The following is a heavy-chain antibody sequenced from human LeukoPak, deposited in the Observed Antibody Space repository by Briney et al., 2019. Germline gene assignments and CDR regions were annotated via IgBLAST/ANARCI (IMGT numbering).Heavy chain of an antibody. V-gene: IGHV3-74*01. CDR2: INSDGSST. D-gene: IGHD3-10*02. CDR3: AELGITMIGGV. J-gene: IGHJ6*04. Sequence: GGSLRLSCAASGFTFSSYWMHWVRQAPGKGLVWVSRINSDGSSTTYADSVKGRFTISRDNSKSTLYLQMNSLRAEDTAVYYCAELGITMIGGVWGKGTTVTISS. CDR1: GFTFSSYW.